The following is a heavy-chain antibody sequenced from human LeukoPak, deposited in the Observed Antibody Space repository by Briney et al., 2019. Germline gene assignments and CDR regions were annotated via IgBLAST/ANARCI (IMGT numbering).Heavy chain of an antibody. CDR3: ARDRAGYDFWSWDY. CDR1: GFMFDSYS. J-gene: IGHJ4*02. D-gene: IGHD3-3*01. V-gene: IGHV3-30*04. CDR2: ISDDGNTN. Sequence: GGSLRLSCAGVGFMFDSYSIHWVRQAPGKGLGWVAVISDDGNTNSYADSVKGRFTISRDNSARTVYLQMNSLRAEDTAVYYCARDRAGYDFWSWDYWGQGTLVTVSS.